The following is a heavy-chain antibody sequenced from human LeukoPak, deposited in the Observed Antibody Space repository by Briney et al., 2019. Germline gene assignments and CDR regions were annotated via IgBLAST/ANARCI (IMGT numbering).Heavy chain of an antibody. CDR1: GFTFSSYA. D-gene: IGHD1-1*01. CDR3: ARTTDPPYGAHFDY. J-gene: IGHJ4*02. V-gene: IGHV3-23*01. Sequence: GGSLRLSCAASGFTFSSYAMSWVRQAPGKGLEWVSAISGSGGSTYYADSVKGRFTISRDNSKNTLYLQMNSLRAEDTAVYYCARTTDPPYGAHFDYWGQGTLVTVSS. CDR2: ISGSGGST.